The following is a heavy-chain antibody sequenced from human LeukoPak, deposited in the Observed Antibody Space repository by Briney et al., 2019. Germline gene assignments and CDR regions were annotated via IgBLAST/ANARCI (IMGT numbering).Heavy chain of an antibody. J-gene: IGHJ4*02. CDR1: GYTFTSYG. D-gene: IGHD3-10*01. Sequence: ASVKVSCKASGYTFTSYGISWVRQAPGQGLEWMGWISAYNGNTNYAQKLQGRVTMTADTSTSTAYMELRSLRSDDTAVYYCARDRATMVRGVIGLYDYWGQGTLVTVSS. CDR2: ISAYNGNT. CDR3: ARDRATMVRGVIGLYDY. V-gene: IGHV1-18*01.